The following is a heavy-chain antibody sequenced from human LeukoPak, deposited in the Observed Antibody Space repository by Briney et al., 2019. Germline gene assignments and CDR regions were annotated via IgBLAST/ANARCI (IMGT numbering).Heavy chain of an antibody. CDR2: ISSSSTNI. CDR3: ARKLYSDNSHDAFDI. Sequence: TGGSLRLSCAASGFTFSSYTMNWVRQAPGKGLEWVSCISSSSTNIYYADSVKGRFTTSRDNAKNSLYLQMNSLRAEDTAVYYCARKLYSDNSHDAFDIWGQGTMVIVSS. D-gene: IGHD1-26*01. J-gene: IGHJ3*02. V-gene: IGHV3-21*01. CDR1: GFTFSSYT.